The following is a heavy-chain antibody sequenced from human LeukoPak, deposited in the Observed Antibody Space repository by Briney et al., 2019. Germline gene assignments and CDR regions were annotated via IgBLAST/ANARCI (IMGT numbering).Heavy chain of an antibody. Sequence: SETLSLTCTVSGGSISSYYWSWIRQPPGKGLEWIGYIYYSGSTNYNPSLKSRVTISVDTSKNQFSLKLSSVTAADTAVYYCARTLSWSHAFDIWGQGTMVTASS. D-gene: IGHD2-8*02. CDR3: ARTLSWSHAFDI. J-gene: IGHJ3*02. CDR1: GGSISSYY. CDR2: IYYSGST. V-gene: IGHV4-59*08.